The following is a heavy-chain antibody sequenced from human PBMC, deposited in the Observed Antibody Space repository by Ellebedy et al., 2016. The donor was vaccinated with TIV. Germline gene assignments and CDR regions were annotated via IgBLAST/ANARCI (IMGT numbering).Heavy chain of an antibody. Sequence: GGSLRLSCAASGFSLSNAWMTWVRQAPGKGLEWVANIYQDGSNQYYVDSVKGRFTISRDNANKSLFLQMNSLRGEDTAVYYCARRGSYGDYAVQINSWFDRWGRGTLVAVSS. CDR3: ARRGSYGDYAVQINSWFDR. D-gene: IGHD4-17*01. V-gene: IGHV3-7*01. J-gene: IGHJ5*02. CDR2: IYQDGSNQ. CDR1: GFSLSNAW.